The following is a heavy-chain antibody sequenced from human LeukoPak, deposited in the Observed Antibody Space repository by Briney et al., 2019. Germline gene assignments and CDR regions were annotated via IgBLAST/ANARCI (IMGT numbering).Heavy chain of an antibody. CDR1: GFTFSSYE. V-gene: IGHV3-48*03. D-gene: IGHD3-22*01. CDR2: ISSSGSTI. CDR3: AAGLDYYDSSGFDY. Sequence: GGSLRLSCAASGFTFSSYEMNWVRQAPGKGLEWVSYISSSGSTIYYADSVEGRFTISRDNAKNSLYLQMNSLRAEDTAVYYCAAGLDYYDSSGFDYWGQGTLVTVSS. J-gene: IGHJ4*02.